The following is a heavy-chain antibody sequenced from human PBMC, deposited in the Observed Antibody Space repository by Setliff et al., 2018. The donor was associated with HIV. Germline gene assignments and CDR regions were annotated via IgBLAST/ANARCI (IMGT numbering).Heavy chain of an antibody. J-gene: IGHJ1*01. Sequence: SETLSLTCSVSGGSIGGYSWGWIRQSPGKGLEWIGRIGPIYTSGSTKYNPSLESRVTMSVDTSKNQFSLRLYSVTAADTAVYYCASFDLSTTSSADWGQGALVTVSS. CDR2: IGPIYTSGST. D-gene: IGHD6-6*01. V-gene: IGHV4-4*07. CDR3: ASFDLSTTSSAD. CDR1: GGSIGGYS.